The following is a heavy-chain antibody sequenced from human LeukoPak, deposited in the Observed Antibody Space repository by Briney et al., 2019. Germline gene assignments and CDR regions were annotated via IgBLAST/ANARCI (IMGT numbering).Heavy chain of an antibody. Sequence: GRSLRLSCAASGFTFSSYGMHWVRQAPGKGLEWVAVISYDGSNKYYADSVKGRFTISRDNSKNTLYLQMNSLRVEDTAVYYCARGLEWPGKPTLVSDYWGQGTRVTVSS. D-gene: IGHD3-3*01. J-gene: IGHJ4*02. V-gene: IGHV3-30*03. CDR2: ISYDGSNK. CDR1: GFTFSSYG. CDR3: ARGLEWPGKPTLVSDY.